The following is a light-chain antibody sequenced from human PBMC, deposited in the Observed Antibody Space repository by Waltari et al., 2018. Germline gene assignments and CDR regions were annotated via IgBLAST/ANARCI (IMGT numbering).Light chain of an antibody. Sequence: QSALTQPASVSGSPGQSITISCTGSSRDVGGDDSVSWYQDLPGQAPKVIIYDVNNRPSGVSDRFSGSKSGNTASLTISGLQADDEANYYCSSQPSNSGVLFGGGTKLTVL. V-gene: IGLV2-14*03. CDR1: SRDVGGDDS. CDR3: SSQPSNSGVL. CDR2: DVN. J-gene: IGLJ2*01.